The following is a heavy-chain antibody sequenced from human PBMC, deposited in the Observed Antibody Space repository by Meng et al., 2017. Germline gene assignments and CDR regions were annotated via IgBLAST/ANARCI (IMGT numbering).Heavy chain of an antibody. CDR3: ARNKKLYSNSSELRYYCGMDV. CDR1: GFTFSSYS. D-gene: IGHD6-6*01. J-gene: IGHJ6*02. V-gene: IGHV3-21*01. Sequence: GESLKISCAASGFTFSSYSMNWVRQAPGKGLEWVSSISSRSSYIYYADSVKGRFTISRDNAKNSLYLQMNSLRAEDTAVYYCARNKKLYSNSSELRYYCGMDVWGQGTTVTVSS. CDR2: ISSRSSYI.